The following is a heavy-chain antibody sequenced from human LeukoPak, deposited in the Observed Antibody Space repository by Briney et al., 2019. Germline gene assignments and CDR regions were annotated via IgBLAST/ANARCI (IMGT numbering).Heavy chain of an antibody. CDR1: GGSISSGSYY. V-gene: IGHV4-61*02. D-gene: IGHD3-3*01. CDR2: IYTSGST. Sequence: SQTLSLTCTVSGGSISSGSYYWRWIRQPAGKGLEWIGRIYTSGSTNYNPSLKSRVTISVDTSKNQFSLKLSSVTAADTAVYYCARLVFGVANNAFDIWGQGTMVTVSS. CDR3: ARLVFGVANNAFDI. J-gene: IGHJ3*02.